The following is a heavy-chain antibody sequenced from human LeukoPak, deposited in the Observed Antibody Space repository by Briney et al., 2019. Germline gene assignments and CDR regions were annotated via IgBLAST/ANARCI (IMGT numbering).Heavy chain of an antibody. CDR2: ISAYNGDT. CDR3: ARDGGGGELGDY. CDR1: GYTFTNFG. J-gene: IGHJ4*02. D-gene: IGHD1-7*01. Sequence: ASVKVSCKASGYTFTNFGLSWVRQAPGQGLEWMGWISAYNGDTYYAQRVHGRVTMTTDTSTSTAYMQLNRLKSADTAVYYCARDGGGGELGDYWGQGTLVTVSS. V-gene: IGHV1-18*01.